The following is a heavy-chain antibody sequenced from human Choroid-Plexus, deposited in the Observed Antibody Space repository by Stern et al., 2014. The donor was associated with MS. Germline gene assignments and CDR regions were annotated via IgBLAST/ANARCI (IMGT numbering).Heavy chain of an antibody. J-gene: IGHJ4*02. V-gene: IGHV3-30*18. CDR2: ISYDGSDK. CDR1: GFTFSNFG. D-gene: IGHD2-15*01. CDR3: AKDRQWSTYFFDY. Sequence: QVQLVESGGGVAQPGRPLILSCAASGFTFSNFGMHWVRQAPGKGPEGVALISYDGSDKYYADSVKGRFTIFRDNSKNTLYMHMNSLRAEDTAVYYCAKDRQWSTYFFDYWGQGSLVTVSS.